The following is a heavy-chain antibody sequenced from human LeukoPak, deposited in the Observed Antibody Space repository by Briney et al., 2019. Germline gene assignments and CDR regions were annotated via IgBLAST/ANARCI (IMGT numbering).Heavy chain of an antibody. CDR1: GGSFSGYY. Sequence: SETLSLTCAVYGGSFSGYYWSWIRQPPGKGLEWIGEINHGGSTNCNPSLKSRVTTSVDTSKNQFSLKLSSVTAADTAVYFCARGGYGDDYHYYYMDVWGKGTTVTVSS. D-gene: IGHD4-17*01. CDR2: INHGGST. V-gene: IGHV4-34*01. J-gene: IGHJ6*03. CDR3: ARGGYGDDYHYYYMDV.